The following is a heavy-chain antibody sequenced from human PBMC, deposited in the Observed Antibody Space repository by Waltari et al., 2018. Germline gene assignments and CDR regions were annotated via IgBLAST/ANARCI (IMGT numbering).Heavy chain of an antibody. D-gene: IGHD3-10*01. CDR1: GGSISTYY. CDR3: ARLPYNNIYFYYYMDV. Sequence: VQLQESGPGLVKPSETLSLTCTVSGGSISTYYWSWIRQPAGQGLEWIGRIYATGSTNYNPSLQSRVTMSVDTSKNQFSLKLSSVTAADTAVYYCARLPYNNIYFYYYMDVWGKGTTVTVSS. V-gene: IGHV4-4*07. J-gene: IGHJ6*03. CDR2: IYATGST.